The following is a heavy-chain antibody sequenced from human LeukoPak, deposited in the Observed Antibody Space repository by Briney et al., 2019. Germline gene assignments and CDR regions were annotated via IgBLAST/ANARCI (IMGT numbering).Heavy chain of an antibody. V-gene: IGHV4-31*03. J-gene: IGHJ4*02. D-gene: IGHD6-19*01. CDR3: ARNAVAGLDY. Sequence: SETLSLTCTVSGGSISSGGYYWSWIRQHPGKGLEWIGYIYYSGSTYYNPSLKSRVTISVDMSKNQFSLKLSSVTAADTAVYYCARNAVAGLDYWGQGTLVTVSS. CDR2: IYYSGST. CDR1: GGSISSGGYY.